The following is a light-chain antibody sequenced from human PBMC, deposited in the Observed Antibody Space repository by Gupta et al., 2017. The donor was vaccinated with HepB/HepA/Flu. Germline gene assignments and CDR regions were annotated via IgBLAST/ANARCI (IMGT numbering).Light chain of an antibody. J-gene: IGLJ2*01. CDR1: SSDIGNYNS. CDR3: SSYTTSSSL. V-gene: IGLV2-14*03. Sequence: SALTQPASVPGSPGQSLGISCTGTSSDIGNYNSVSWYQQHPGRAPKLIIYDVTIRPSGISNRFSCSKSGNTASLTISAVQAEEEGDYYCSSYTTSSSLFGGGTKLTVL. CDR2: DVT.